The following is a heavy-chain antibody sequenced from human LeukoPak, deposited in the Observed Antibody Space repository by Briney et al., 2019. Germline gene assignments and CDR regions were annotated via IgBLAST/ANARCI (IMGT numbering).Heavy chain of an antibody. D-gene: IGHD2-21*01. CDR3: AREGEVVIATYFDY. J-gene: IGHJ4*02. V-gene: IGHV1-69*01. Sequence: SVKVSCKASGGTFSSYAISWVRQAPGQGLELMGGIIPIFGTANYAQKFQGRVTITADESTSTAYMELSSLRSEDTAVYYCAREGEVVIATYFDYWGQGTLVTVSS. CDR2: IIPIFGTA. CDR1: GGTFSSYA.